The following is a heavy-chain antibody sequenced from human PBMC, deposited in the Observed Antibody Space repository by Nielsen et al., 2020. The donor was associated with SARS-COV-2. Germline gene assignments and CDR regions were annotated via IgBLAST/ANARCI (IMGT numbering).Heavy chain of an antibody. CDR3: ARERVGGIAIFGVVTRYGMDV. J-gene: IGHJ6*02. D-gene: IGHD3-3*01. V-gene: IGHV4-30-4*01. CDR2: IYYSGST. Sequence: WIRQPPGKGLEWIGYIYYSGSTYYNPSLKSRVTISVDTSKNQFSLKLSSVTAADTALYYCARERVGGIAIFGVVTRYGMDVWGQGTTVTVSS.